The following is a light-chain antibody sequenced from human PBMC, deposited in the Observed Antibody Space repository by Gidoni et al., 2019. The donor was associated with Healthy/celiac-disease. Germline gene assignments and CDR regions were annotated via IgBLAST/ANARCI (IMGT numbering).Light chain of an antibody. Sequence: DIVMTQSPDSLAVSLGERATINCKSSQSVLYSPNNKNYLAWYQQKPGQPPKLLIYWASTRESGVPDRFSGSGSGTDFTLTISSLQAEDVAVYYCQQYYSTLFTFGRGTKVDIK. CDR3: QQYYSTLFT. CDR2: WAS. V-gene: IGKV4-1*01. CDR1: QSVLYSPNNKNY. J-gene: IGKJ3*01.